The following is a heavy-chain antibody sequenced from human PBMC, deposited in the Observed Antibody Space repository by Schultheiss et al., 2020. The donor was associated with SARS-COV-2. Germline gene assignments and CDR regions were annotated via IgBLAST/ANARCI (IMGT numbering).Heavy chain of an antibody. CDR3: ARVPITMIVVGHAFDI. Sequence: GSLRLSCTVSGGSISSYYWSWIRQPPGKGLEWIGYIYYSGSTNYNPSLKSRVTISVDTSKNQFSLKLSSVTAADTAVYYCARVPITMIVVGHAFDIWGQGTMVTVSS. J-gene: IGHJ3*02. D-gene: IGHD3-22*01. V-gene: IGHV4-59*12. CDR2: IYYSGST. CDR1: GGSISSYY.